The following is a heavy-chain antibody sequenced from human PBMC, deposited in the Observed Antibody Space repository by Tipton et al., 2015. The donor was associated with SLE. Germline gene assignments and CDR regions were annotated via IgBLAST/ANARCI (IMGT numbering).Heavy chain of an antibody. V-gene: IGHV4-61*01. CDR2: IYYSGST. CDR3: ARGGVGATSH. Sequence: TLSLTCTVSGGSVSSGSYYWSWIRQPPGKGLEWIGYIYYSGSTYYNPSLKSRVTISVDTSKNQFSLKLSSVTAADTAVYYCARGGVGATSHWGQGTLVTVSS. J-gene: IGHJ4*02. D-gene: IGHD1-26*01. CDR1: GGSVSSGSYY.